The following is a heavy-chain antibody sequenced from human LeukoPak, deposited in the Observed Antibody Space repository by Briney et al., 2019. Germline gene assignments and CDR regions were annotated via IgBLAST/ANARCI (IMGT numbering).Heavy chain of an antibody. D-gene: IGHD3-10*01. J-gene: IGHJ6*03. CDR1: GFTFSSYW. CDR2: IKQDGSEK. CDR3: ARAIYGSGSYYKNYYYYYMDV. V-gene: IGHV3-7*01. Sequence: GGSLRLSCAASGFTFSSYWMSWVRQAPGKGLEWVANIKQDGSEKYYVDSVKGRFTISRDNAKNSLYLQMNSLRAEDTAVYYCARAIYGSGSYYKNYYYYYMDVWGKGTTVTVSS.